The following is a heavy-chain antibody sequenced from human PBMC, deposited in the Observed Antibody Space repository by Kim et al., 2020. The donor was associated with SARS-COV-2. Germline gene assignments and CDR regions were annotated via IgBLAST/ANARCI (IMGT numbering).Heavy chain of an antibody. Sequence: LRRTLSLTCTVYGDSLTTPNWWTWVRQVPGKGLEWIGGILRSGETRYKPSLKSRVTMSLDKSKGQFSLSLASVTAADTAVYYCARLSSALGYYSGSAWFDKWGHGILVIVSS. CDR1: GDSLTTPNW. CDR2: ILRSGET. V-gene: IGHV4-4*02. CDR3: ARLSSALGYYSGSAWFDK. J-gene: IGHJ4*01. D-gene: IGHD2-15*01.